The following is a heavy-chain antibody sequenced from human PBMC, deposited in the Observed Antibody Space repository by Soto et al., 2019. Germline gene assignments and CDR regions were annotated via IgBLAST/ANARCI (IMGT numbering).Heavy chain of an antibody. Sequence: EVQLVESGGGLVQPGGSLRLSCAGSGFTFSSNWMNWVRQAPGKGLEWVATIKPDGSEQDYVESVKGRFTISRDNAKNSVHLQMSSLRAEDTAVYYCATVPWTAAASWGQGTLVTVSS. D-gene: IGHD6-13*01. J-gene: IGHJ5*02. V-gene: IGHV3-7*01. CDR3: ATVPWTAAAS. CDR1: GFTFSSNW. CDR2: IKPDGSEQ.